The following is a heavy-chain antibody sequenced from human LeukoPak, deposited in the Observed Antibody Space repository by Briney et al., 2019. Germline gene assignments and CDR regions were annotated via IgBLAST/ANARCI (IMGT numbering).Heavy chain of an antibody. D-gene: IGHD1-7*01. V-gene: IGHV7-4-1*02. J-gene: IGHJ4*02. CDR1: GGTFSSYV. CDR2: INTNTGNP. Sequence: ASVKVSCKASGGTFSSYVISWVRQAPGQGLEWMGWINTNTGNPTYAQGFTGRFVFSLDTSVSTAYLQISSLKAEDTAVYYCARDGNWNYVLGDYFDYWGQGTLVTVSS. CDR3: ARDGNWNYVLGDYFDY.